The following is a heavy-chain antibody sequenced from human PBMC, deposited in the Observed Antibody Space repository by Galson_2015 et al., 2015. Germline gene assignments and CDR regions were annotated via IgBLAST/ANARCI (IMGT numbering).Heavy chain of an antibody. Sequence: SVKVSCKASGGTFSSFTISWVRQAPGQGLECMGSIIPLFDTPTYAQNFQDRLTITADESTSTVPMELSSLRSEDTAVYYCAKQSMVGFRELEISTDAFDIWGQGTMVTVSS. CDR2: IIPLFDTP. D-gene: IGHD3-10*01. CDR3: AKQSMVGFRELEISTDAFDI. V-gene: IGHV1-69*13. J-gene: IGHJ3*02. CDR1: GGTFSSFT.